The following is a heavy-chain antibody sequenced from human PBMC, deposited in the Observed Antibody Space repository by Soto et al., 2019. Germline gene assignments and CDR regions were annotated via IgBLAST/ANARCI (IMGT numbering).Heavy chain of an antibody. CDR1: GGSISSYY. V-gene: IGHV4-59*08. D-gene: IGHD2-15*01. CDR2: IYYSGST. Sequence: LSLTCTVSGGSISSYYWSWIRQPPGKGLEWIGDIYYSGSTNYNPSLKSRVTISVDTSKNQFSLKLSSVTAADTAVYYCARHPGEMALIVGCWYYYYGMDFWGQGTTVTVAS. CDR3: ARHPGEMALIVGCWYYYYGMDF. J-gene: IGHJ6*02.